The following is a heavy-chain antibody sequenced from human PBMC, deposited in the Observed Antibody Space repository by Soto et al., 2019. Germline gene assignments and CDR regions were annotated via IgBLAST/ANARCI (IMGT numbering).Heavy chain of an antibody. CDR2: INSDGSST. V-gene: IGHV3-74*01. Sequence: GGSLRLSCAASGFTFSSYWMHWVRQAPGKGLVWVSRINSDGSSTSYADSVKGRFTISRDNAKNTLYLQMNSLRAEDTAVYYCARDVGVSEITIFGVVPRGDYYYGMDVWGQGTTVTVSS. J-gene: IGHJ6*02. D-gene: IGHD3-3*01. CDR3: ARDVGVSEITIFGVVPRGDYYYGMDV. CDR1: GFTFSSYW.